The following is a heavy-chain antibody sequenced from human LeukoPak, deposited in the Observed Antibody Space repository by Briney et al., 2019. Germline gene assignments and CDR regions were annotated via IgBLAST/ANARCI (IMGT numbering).Heavy chain of an antibody. CDR2: IYYSGST. V-gene: IGHV4-4*02. CDR1: GGSISSSNW. D-gene: IGHD3-10*01. J-gene: IGHJ6*03. Sequence: PSETLSLTCAVSGGSISSSNWWNWIRQPPGKGLEWIGYIYYSGSTNYNPSLKSRVTISVDTSKNQFSLKLSSVTAADTAVYYCARVGVTMVRGGSYYYMDVWGKGTTVTISS. CDR3: ARVGVTMVRGGSYYYMDV.